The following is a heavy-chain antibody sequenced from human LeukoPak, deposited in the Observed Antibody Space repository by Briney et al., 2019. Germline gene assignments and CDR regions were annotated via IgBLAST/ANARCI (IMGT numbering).Heavy chain of an antibody. CDR3: ARDLTERKYYIAF. J-gene: IGHJ4*02. V-gene: IGHV3-30*02. D-gene: IGHD2-8*02. Sequence: GSLSLSCAASGFTFSSFGMHWVRQAPGEGLEWVAYIGYSGSDIYYADSVKGRFTISRDNSKNTVHLQLSSLRAADTALYSCARDLTERKYYIAFWGQGTLVTVSS. CDR1: GFTFSSFG. CDR2: IGYSGSDI.